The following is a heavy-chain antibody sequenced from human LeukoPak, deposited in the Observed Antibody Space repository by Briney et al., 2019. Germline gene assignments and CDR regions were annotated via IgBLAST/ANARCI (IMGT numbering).Heavy chain of an antibody. J-gene: IGHJ4*02. CDR3: ARDTYCSGGSCYFVYFDY. Sequence: PGGSLRLSCAGSGFTFSSYSMNWVRQAPGKGLEWVSYISSSGSTIYYADSVKGRFTISRDNAKNSLYLQMNSLRAEDTAVYYCARDTYCSGGSCYFVYFDYWGQGTLVTVSS. V-gene: IGHV3-48*04. CDR2: ISSSGSTI. D-gene: IGHD2-15*01. CDR1: GFTFSSYS.